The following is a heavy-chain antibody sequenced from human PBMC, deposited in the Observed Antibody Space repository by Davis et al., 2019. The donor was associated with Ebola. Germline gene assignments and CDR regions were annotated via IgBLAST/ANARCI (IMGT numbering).Heavy chain of an antibody. J-gene: IGHJ4*02. CDR3: ARFPAGKTVLR. D-gene: IGHD1-1*01. V-gene: IGHV1-3*01. Sequence: ASVKVSCKASGSTLSNYTVHWVRQAPGQRLEWMGWINVGNGNTKYSRNFQGRVTMIRDTSANTAYMDLSNLRSEDTAVYYCARFPAGKTVLRWGQGTLVTVSS. CDR2: INVGNGNT. CDR1: GSTLSNYT.